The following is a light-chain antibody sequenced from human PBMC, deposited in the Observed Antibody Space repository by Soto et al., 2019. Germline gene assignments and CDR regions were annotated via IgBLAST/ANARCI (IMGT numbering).Light chain of an antibody. CDR2: AAS. Sequence: DIQMTQSPSSLSASVGDRVTITCRASQSISSYLNWYQQKPGKAAKLLIYAASSLQSGVPSRFSGSGSGTDFTLTISSLHPEDFATYYCQQSYSTLWTFGQGTKVEIK. CDR1: QSISSY. J-gene: IGKJ1*01. V-gene: IGKV1-39*01. CDR3: QQSYSTLWT.